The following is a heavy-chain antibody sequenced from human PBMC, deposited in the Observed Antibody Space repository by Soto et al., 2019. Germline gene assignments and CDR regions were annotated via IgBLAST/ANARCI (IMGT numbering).Heavy chain of an antibody. D-gene: IGHD1-26*01. CDR3: ARGGGSDSFDY. J-gene: IGHJ4*02. CDR2: INHLETT. Sequence: SETLSLTCTVSGASITFGGYSWSWIRQTPGKGLEWIGYINHLETTFYNPSFESRLTLSIDRAKNQFSLKLHSMSAADRAVYFCARGGGSDSFDYRGQGILVTVSS. CDR1: GASITFGGYS. V-gene: IGHV4-30-2*01.